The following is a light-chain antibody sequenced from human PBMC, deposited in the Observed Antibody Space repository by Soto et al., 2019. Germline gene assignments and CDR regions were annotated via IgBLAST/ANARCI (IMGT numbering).Light chain of an antibody. Sequence: EIVLTQSPGTLSLSPGERTTLSCRASQSISSSYLAWYQQKPGQAPRLLVYGASSRATGIPDRFSGSGSGTDFTLTISRLVPEDFALYYCQQYSSTFWTLGQGTKVEI. CDR2: GAS. CDR3: QQYSSTFWT. J-gene: IGKJ1*01. V-gene: IGKV3-20*01. CDR1: QSISSSY.